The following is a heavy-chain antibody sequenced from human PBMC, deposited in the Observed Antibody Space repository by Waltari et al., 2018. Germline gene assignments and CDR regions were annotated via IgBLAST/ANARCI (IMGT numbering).Heavy chain of an antibody. CDR3: ARDLFSPTWYFDL. Sequence: EVQLVESGGGLVQPGGSLRLSCAASGFTFSSFSMNWVRQAPGKGLAWISYISSSSSTIYYADSVKGRFTISRDKAKNSLYLQMNSLRAEDAAIYYCARDLFSPTWYFDLWGRGTLVTVSS. CDR1: GFTFSSFS. V-gene: IGHV3-48*01. CDR2: ISSSSSTI. D-gene: IGHD1-1*01. J-gene: IGHJ2*01.